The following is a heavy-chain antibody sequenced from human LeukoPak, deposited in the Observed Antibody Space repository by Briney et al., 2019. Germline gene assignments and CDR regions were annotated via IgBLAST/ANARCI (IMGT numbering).Heavy chain of an antibody. D-gene: IGHD7-27*01. Sequence: GGSLRLSCAASGFTFSSYWMSWVRRAPGKGLEWVANIKQDGSEKFYVDSVKGRFTISRDNAKNSLYLQMNSLRAEDTAVYSCAASGLGYYFWGQGTLVTVSS. V-gene: IGHV3-7*01. CDR1: GFTFSSYW. CDR2: IKQDGSEK. J-gene: IGHJ4*02. CDR3: AASGLGYYF.